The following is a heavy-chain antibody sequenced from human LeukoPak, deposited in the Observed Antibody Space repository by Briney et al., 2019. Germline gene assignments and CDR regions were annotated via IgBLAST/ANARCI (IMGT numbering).Heavy chain of an antibody. CDR3: ARGYQLLWRETYYYYYGMDV. D-gene: IGHD2-2*01. V-gene: IGHV4-34*01. CDR1: GGSFSGYY. J-gene: IGHJ6*02. Sequence: SETLSLTCAVYGGSFSGYYWSWIRQPPGKGLEWIGSIYHSGSTYYNPSLKSRVTISVDTSKNQFSLKLSSVTAADTAVYYCARGYQLLWRETYYYYYGMDVWGQGTTVTVSS. CDR2: IYHSGST.